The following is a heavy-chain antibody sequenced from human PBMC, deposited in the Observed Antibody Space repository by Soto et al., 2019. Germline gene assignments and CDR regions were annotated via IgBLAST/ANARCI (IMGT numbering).Heavy chain of an antibody. CDR1: DFSFSSYA. D-gene: IGHD3-9*01. Sequence: GGSLRLSCAASDFSFSSYAMHWIRHAPGKGREWLAVISFDGNIIQYAVFVKGRFIISRDNSKNTLYLQMNSLRGDDTAVYYCARTFDTITYCFDYWGQGTLVTVSS. J-gene: IGHJ4*02. V-gene: IGHV3-30-3*01. CDR3: ARTFDTITYCFDY. CDR2: ISFDGNII.